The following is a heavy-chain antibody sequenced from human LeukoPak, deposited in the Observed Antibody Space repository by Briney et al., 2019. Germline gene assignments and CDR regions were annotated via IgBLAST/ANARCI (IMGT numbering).Heavy chain of an antibody. CDR2: ISGSGGST. V-gene: IGHV3-23*01. CDR1: GFTFSSYG. Sequence: LGGSLRLSCAASGFTFSSYGMSWVRQAPGKGLEWVSAISGSGGSTYYADSVKGRFTISRDNSKNTLYLQMNSLRAEDTAVYYCAKACGLCYYYYYMDVWGKGTTVTISS. D-gene: IGHD4/OR15-4a*01. J-gene: IGHJ6*03. CDR3: AKACGLCYYYYYMDV.